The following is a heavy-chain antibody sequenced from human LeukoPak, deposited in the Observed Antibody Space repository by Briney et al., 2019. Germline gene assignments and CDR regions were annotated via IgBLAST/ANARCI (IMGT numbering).Heavy chain of an antibody. V-gene: IGHV1-2*02. D-gene: IGHD3-10*01. CDR1: GYTFTGYY. CDR3: ARDRDYGSGIFDY. J-gene: IGHJ4*02. CDR2: INPNSGGT. Sequence: ASVKVSCKASGYTFTGYYMHWVRQAPGQGLEWMAWINPNSGGTNYAQKFQGRVTMTRDTSISTAYMELNRLRSDDTAVYYCARDRDYGSGIFDYWGQGTLVTVSS.